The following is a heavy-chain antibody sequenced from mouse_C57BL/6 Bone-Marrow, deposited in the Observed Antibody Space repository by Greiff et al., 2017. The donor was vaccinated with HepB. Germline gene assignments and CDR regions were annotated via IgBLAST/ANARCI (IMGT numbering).Heavy chain of an antibody. J-gene: IGHJ2*01. Sequence: VHLPASVAALVRPVSSLQMSCQTSGYTFTSYGINWVKQRPGQGLEWIGYIYIGNGYTEYNEKFKGKATLTSDTSSSTAYMQLSSLTSEDSAIYFCASSRNWGQGTTLTVSS. CDR1: GYTFTSYG. D-gene: IGHD6-1*01. V-gene: IGHV1-58*01. CDR2: IYIGNGYT. CDR3: ASSRN.